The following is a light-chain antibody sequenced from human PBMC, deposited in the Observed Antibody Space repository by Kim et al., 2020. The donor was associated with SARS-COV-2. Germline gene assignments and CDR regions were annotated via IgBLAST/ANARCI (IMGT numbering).Light chain of an antibody. V-gene: IGLV3-1*01. CDR2: QDI. CDR3: QAWDSITVL. J-gene: IGLJ2*01. Sequence: SASPGQTANTSCSEERLGNKYASWYQQKAGQSPVLVIFQDIKRPSGIPERFSGSSSGNTATLTISGTQPLDEADYFCQAWDSITVLFGGGTQLTVL. CDR1: RLGNKY.